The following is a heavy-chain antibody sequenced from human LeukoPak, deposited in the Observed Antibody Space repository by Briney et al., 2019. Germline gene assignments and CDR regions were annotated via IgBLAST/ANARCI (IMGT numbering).Heavy chain of an antibody. CDR2: ISGSGGST. CDR1: GFTFSSYA. V-gene: IGHV3-23*01. D-gene: IGHD3-16*02. J-gene: IGHJ4*02. CDR3: AGDRIMITFGGVIVQDY. Sequence: GGSLRLSCAASGFTFSSYAMSWVRQAPGKGLEWVSAISGSGGSTYYADSVKGRFTISRDNSKNTLYLQMSSLRAEDTAVYYCAGDRIMITFGGVIVQDYWGQGTLVTVSS.